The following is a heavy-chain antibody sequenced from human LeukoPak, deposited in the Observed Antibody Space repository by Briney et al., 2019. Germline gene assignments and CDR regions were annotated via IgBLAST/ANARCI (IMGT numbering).Heavy chain of an antibody. D-gene: IGHD6-19*01. Sequence: GGSLRLSCAASGFTFSSYSMNWVRQAPGEGLEWVSSISSSGTYIYYTDSAKGRFTISRDNAKNSLYLQMNSLRAEDTAVYYCARRVAGTNWFDPWGQGTLVTVSS. CDR1: GFTFSSYS. CDR3: ARRVAGTNWFDP. J-gene: IGHJ5*02. V-gene: IGHV3-21*01. CDR2: ISSSGTYI.